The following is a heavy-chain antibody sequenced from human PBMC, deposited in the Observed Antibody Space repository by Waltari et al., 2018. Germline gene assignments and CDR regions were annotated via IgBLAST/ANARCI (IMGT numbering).Heavy chain of an antibody. D-gene: IGHD3-16*01. Sequence: QVHLVQSGAEVKKRCASGKVSCRASGYTFTSYEINEVRQATGQGLEWMGWMNPNSGNPGYAQKFHGSVTMIRNTCISTDYMELSSLRSEETAVYYCARGRRGSDFDYWGQGTLVTVSS. CDR1: GYTFTSYE. V-gene: IGHV1-8*01. CDR3: ARGRRGSDFDY. J-gene: IGHJ4*02. CDR2: MNPNSGNP.